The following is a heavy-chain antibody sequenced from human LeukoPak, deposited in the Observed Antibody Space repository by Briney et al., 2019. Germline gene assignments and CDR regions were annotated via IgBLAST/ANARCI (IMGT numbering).Heavy chain of an antibody. V-gene: IGHV4-39*07. CDR3: ARGRQGPYYDFWSGYYWGTIFDY. D-gene: IGHD3-3*01. CDR1: GGSISSSSYY. CDR2: IYYSGST. J-gene: IGHJ4*02. Sequence: PSETLSLTCTVSGGSISSSSYYWGWIRQPPGKGLEWIGSIYYSGSTYYNPSLKSRVTISVDTSKNQFSLKLSSVTAADTAVYYCARGRQGPYYDFWSGYYWGTIFDYWGQGTLVTVSS.